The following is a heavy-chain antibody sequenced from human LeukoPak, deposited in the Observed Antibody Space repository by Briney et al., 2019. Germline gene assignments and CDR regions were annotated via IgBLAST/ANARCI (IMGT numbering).Heavy chain of an antibody. V-gene: IGHV1-46*01. Sequence: SVKVSCKASGYTFTSYYMHWVRQAPGQGLEWMGIINPSGGSTSYAQKFQGRVTMIRDTSTSTVYMELSSLRSEDTAVYYCARGGDVDTAMVYGFDYWGQGTLVTVSS. D-gene: IGHD5-18*01. CDR3: ARGGDVDTAMVYGFDY. CDR1: GYTFTSYY. J-gene: IGHJ4*02. CDR2: INPSGGST.